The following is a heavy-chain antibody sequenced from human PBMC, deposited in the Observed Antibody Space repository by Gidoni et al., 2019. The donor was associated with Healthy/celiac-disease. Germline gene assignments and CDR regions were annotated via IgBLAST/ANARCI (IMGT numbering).Heavy chain of an antibody. D-gene: IGHD3-9*01. J-gene: IGHJ4*02. CDR1: GFTFSSYA. V-gene: IGHV3-23*01. CDR2: ISGSGGST. CDR3: AKVWARYFDWLLSNPDY. Sequence: EVQLLESGGGLVQPGGSLRLSCAASGFTFSSYAMSWVRQAPGKGLEWVSAISGSGGSTYYADSVKGRFTISRDNSKNTLYLQMNSLRAEDTAVYYCAKVWARYFDWLLSNPDYWGQGTLVTVSS.